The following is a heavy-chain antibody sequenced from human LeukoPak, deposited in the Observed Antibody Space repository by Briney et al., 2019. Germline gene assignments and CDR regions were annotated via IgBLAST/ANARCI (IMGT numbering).Heavy chain of an antibody. V-gene: IGHV1-2*02. J-gene: IGHJ4*02. Sequence: ASVKVSCKASGYTFTGYYMHWVRQAPGQGLEWMGWINPNSGGTSYAPNFQGRVTMTRDTSISTAYMELSSLRSDDTAVYFCARDRVGSAWAFDSWGQGTLVTVSS. CDR1: GYTFTGYY. CDR3: ARDRVGSAWAFDS. CDR2: INPNSGGT. D-gene: IGHD6-19*01.